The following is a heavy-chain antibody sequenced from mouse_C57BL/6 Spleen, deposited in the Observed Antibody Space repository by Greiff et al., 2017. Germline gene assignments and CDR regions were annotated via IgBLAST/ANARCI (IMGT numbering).Heavy chain of an antibody. CDR3: AHWDDGDFDG. J-gene: IGHJ1*03. Sequence: VQLQQPGAELVKPGASVTVSCKASGYTFTSYWMHWVKQRPGRGLEWIGGIHPSDSDTNYNQKFKGKATLTVDKSSSTAYMQLSTQTSEDAAVYCCAHWDDGDFDGWGTGTTVTVSS. D-gene: IGHD4-1*01. CDR1: GYTFTSYW. V-gene: IGHV1-74*01. CDR2: IHPSDSDT.